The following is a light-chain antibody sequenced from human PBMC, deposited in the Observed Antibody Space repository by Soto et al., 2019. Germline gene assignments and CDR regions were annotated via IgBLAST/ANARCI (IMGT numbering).Light chain of an antibody. CDR1: QSITTW. J-gene: IGKJ2*01. CDR2: DAS. Sequence: DIPMTQSPSTLSASVGDRVTITCRASQSITTWLAWYQQKAGKAPNLLIYDASWLESGVPSRFSGSGSGTEFTLTISSLQPDDFATYYCQQDYNYSPLTFGQGTKLGIK. V-gene: IGKV1-5*01. CDR3: QQDYNYSPLT.